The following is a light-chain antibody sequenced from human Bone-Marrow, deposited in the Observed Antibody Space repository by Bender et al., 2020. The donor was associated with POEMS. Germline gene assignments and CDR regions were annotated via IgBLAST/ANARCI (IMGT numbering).Light chain of an antibody. CDR1: SSNIGAPYD. CDR3: QSYDRTLRDSPVL. CDR2: VNN. Sequence: QSVLTQPPSVSGAPGQTVTISCTGSSSNIGAPYDVHWYQQLPGTAPKLLIYVNNNRPSGVPDRFSGSKSGTSASLAITGLQAEDEADYYCQSYDRTLRDSPVLFGGGTKLTVL. V-gene: IGLV1-40*01. J-gene: IGLJ2*01.